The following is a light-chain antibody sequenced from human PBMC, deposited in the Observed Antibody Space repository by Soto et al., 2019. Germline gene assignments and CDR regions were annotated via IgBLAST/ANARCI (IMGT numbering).Light chain of an antibody. CDR2: DAS. J-gene: IGKJ2*01. V-gene: IGKV1-5*01. CDR1: QSVSVW. CDR3: QQYLSFPRT. Sequence: DVQMTQSPSTLSASVGDRVTITCRASQSVSVWLAWYQQKPGKAPNLLIYDASALNSGVPSRFSGSASGTEFTLTISSLQPDDFATYYCQQYLSFPRTFGQGTKLEF.